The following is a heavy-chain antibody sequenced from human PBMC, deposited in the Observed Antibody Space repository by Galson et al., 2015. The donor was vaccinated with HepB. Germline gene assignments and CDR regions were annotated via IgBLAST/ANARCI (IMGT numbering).Heavy chain of an antibody. CDR1: GFTFSNAW. J-gene: IGHJ6*03. Sequence: SLRLSCAASGFTFSNAWMNWVRQAPGKGLEWVGRIKSKTDGGATDYAAPVKGRFIISRDDSKNTLYLQMNSLKTEDTAVYYCATDREKYYYYMDVWGKGTTVTVSS. CDR2: IKSKTDGGAT. CDR3: ATDREKYYYYMDV. D-gene: IGHD5-24*01. V-gene: IGHV3-15*07.